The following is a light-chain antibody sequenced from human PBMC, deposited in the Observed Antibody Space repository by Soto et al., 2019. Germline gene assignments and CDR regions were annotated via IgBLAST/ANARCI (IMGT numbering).Light chain of an antibody. CDR2: DAS. CDR3: QQYGDWPPDT. V-gene: IGKV3-15*01. J-gene: IGKJ2*01. Sequence: EIVMTQSPATLSVSPGERATLSCRASQSVAPTLACYQQKPGRPPRLLIYDASTRATGVPARFGGSGSGTEFTLTISGLQSEDFAVYYCQQYGDWPPDTFGQGTKVEI. CDR1: QSVAPT.